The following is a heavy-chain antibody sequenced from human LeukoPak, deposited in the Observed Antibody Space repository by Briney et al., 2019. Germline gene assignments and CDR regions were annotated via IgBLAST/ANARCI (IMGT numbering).Heavy chain of an antibody. J-gene: IGHJ4*02. D-gene: IGHD6-13*01. Sequence: GGSLRLSCAASGFTFTDYYMSWIRQAPGKGLEWVSYISTSGTNIYYADSVKGRFTISRDNAKNSLYLQMNSLRAEDTAVYYCARQQRVFDYWGQGTLVTVSS. CDR1: GFTFTDYY. CDR2: ISTSGTNI. V-gene: IGHV3-11*01. CDR3: ARQQRVFDY.